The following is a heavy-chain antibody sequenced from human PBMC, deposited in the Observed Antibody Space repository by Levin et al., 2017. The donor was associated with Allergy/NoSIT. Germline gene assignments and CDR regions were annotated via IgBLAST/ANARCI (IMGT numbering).Heavy chain of an antibody. CDR3: ATRTLSGDKRVFDI. D-gene: IGHD7-27*01. CDR2: ISWNSGSI. V-gene: IGHV3-9*01. CDR1: GFTFADYS. J-gene: IGHJ3*02. Sequence: GGSLRLSCAASGFTFADYSMHWVRQGPGKGLEWVTGISWNSGSIGYADSVKGRFTISRDNAKKSLYLQMNSLTTEDTAFYYCATRTLSGDKRVFDIWGQGTMVTVSP.